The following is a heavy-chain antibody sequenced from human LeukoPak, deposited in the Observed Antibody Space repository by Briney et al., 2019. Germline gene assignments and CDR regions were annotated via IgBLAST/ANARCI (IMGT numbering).Heavy chain of an antibody. J-gene: IGHJ4*02. Sequence: ASVKVSCKASGYTLTSYGISWVRQAPGQGLEWMGWINAYNGNTNYAQKLQGRVTITTDESTSTAYMELSSLRSEDTAVYYCASSSSPGRSSHLRYWGQGTLVTVSS. CDR2: INAYNGNT. D-gene: IGHD5-12*01. CDR3: ASSSSPGRSSHLRY. V-gene: IGHV1-18*01. CDR1: GYTLTSYG.